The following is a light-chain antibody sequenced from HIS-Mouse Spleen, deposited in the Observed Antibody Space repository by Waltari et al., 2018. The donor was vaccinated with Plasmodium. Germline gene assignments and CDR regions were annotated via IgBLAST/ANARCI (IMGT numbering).Light chain of an antibody. CDR3: QAWDSSTVV. CDR2: QGS. CDR1: KLGDKY. J-gene: IGLJ2*01. Sequence: SYELTQPPSVSVSPGQTASITCSGDKLGDKYACWYQQTPGQSYVLVIYQGSKRPSGIPERFSGSNSGNTATLTISGTQAMDEADYYCQAWDSSTVVFGGGTKLTVL. V-gene: IGLV3-1*01.